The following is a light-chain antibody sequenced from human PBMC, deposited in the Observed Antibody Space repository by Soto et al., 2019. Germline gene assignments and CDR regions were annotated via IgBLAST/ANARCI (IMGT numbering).Light chain of an antibody. CDR1: QSVSSN. V-gene: IGKV3-15*01. J-gene: IGKJ4*01. Sequence: EIVMTQSPATLSVSPGERATLSCRASQSVSSNLAWYQQTPGQAPRLLIYDASTRATGIPARFSGSGSGTEFTLTISSLQSEDFAVYYCKHYSNWPPALTFGGGTKVEIK. CDR3: KHYSNWPPALT. CDR2: DAS.